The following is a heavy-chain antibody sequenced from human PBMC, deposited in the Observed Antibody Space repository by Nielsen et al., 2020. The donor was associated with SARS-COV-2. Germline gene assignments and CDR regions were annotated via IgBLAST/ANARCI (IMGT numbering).Heavy chain of an antibody. CDR2: IIPILGIA. J-gene: IGHJ3*02. Sequence: SVKVSCKASGGTISSNTISWVRQAPGQGLEWMGRIIPILGIANYAQKFQGRVTITADKSTSTAYMELSSLRSEDTAVYYCARPDYYDSSGYSIWGQGTMVTVSS. V-gene: IGHV1-69*02. CDR1: GGTISSNT. CDR3: ARPDYYDSSGYSI. D-gene: IGHD3-22*01.